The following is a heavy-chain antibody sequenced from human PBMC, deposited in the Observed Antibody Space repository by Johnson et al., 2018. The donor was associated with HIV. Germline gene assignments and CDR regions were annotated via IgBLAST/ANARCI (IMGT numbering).Heavy chain of an antibody. CDR3: ATSRPGGEGEACDI. Sequence: EVQLVESGGGLVQPGGSLRLSCAASGFTFSSYAMHWVRQAPGKGLEYVSAISSNGVGTYYANSVKGRFTISRDNSKNTLHLQMGSLRTEDTAVYYCATSRPGGEGEACDIWGQGTMVTVSS. V-gene: IGHV3-64*01. D-gene: IGHD2-21*01. CDR2: ISSNGVGT. J-gene: IGHJ3*02. CDR1: GFTFSSYA.